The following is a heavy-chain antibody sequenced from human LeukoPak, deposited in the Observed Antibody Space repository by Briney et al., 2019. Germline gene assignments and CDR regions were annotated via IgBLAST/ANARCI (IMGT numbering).Heavy chain of an antibody. V-gene: IGHV4-39*07. CDR1: GGSISDISYY. CDR2: IYYSGST. J-gene: IGHJ5*02. D-gene: IGHD2/OR15-2a*01. Sequence: SETLSLTCTVSGGSISDISYYWGWIRQPPGKGLEWIGNIYYSGSTYYNPSLKSRVTISVDKSKNQFSLKLSSVTAADTAVYYCARDEYKSWFDPWGQGTLVTVSS. CDR3: ARDEYKSWFDP.